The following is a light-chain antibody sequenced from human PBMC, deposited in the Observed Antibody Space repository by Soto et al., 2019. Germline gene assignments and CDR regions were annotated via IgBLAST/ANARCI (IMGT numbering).Light chain of an antibody. J-gene: IGKJ1*01. CDR2: AAS. CDR1: QSISSY. CDR3: QQSYSAPWT. Sequence: DIQVTQSPSSLSASVGDRVTITCRASQSISSYLNWNRQKPGRAPNLLIYAASKLQSGVPSRFSGSGSGTDFTLTISRLQPGDFAIYYCQQSYSAPWTFGQGTKVEIK. V-gene: IGKV1-39*01.